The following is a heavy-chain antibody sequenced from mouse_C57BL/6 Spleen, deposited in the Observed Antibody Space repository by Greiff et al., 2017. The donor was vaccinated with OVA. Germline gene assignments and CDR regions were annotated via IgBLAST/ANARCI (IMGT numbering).Heavy chain of an antibody. CDR1: GFTFSSYG. V-gene: IGHV5-6*01. D-gene: IGHD1-1*01. CDR2: ISSGGSYT. J-gene: IGHJ2*01. Sequence: EVQLQQSGGDLVKPGGSLKLSCAASGFTFSSYGMSWVRQTPDKRLEWVATISSGGSYTYYPDSVKGRFTISRDNAKNTLYLQMSSLKSEDTAMYYCARQIITTVVAPFDYWGQGTTLTVSS. CDR3: ARQIITTVVAPFDY.